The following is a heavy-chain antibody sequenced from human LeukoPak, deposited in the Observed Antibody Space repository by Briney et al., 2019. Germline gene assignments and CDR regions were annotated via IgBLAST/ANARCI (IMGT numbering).Heavy chain of an antibody. V-gene: IGHV3-30*02. D-gene: IGHD3-3*01. CDR1: GFTFSSYG. CDR3: AKGGYDFWSGYPFDAFDI. CDR2: IRYDGSNK. Sequence: GGSLRLSCAASGFTFSSYGMHWVRQAPGKGLEWVAFIRYDGSNKYYADSVKGRFTISRDNSKNTLYLQMNSLRAEDTAVYYCAKGGYDFWSGYPFDAFDIWGQGTMVTVSS. J-gene: IGHJ3*02.